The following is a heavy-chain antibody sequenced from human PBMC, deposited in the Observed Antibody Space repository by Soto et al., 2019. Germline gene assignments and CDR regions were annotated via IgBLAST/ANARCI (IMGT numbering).Heavy chain of an antibody. Sequence: ASVKVSCKASGYTFTDFYVYWVRQAPGQGLELMGGINPDSGVIDYAQKFRGRVTMNRDTSISTSYMELSGLSSDDTAVYYCARDPIGGGAPNYFDYWGQGTLVTVS. CDR1: GYTFTDFY. CDR3: ARDPIGGGAPNYFDY. J-gene: IGHJ4*02. D-gene: IGHD3-10*01. CDR2: INPDSGVI. V-gene: IGHV1-2*02.